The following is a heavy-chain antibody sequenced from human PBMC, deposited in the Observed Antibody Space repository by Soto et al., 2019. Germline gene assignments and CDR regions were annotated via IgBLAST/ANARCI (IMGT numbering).Heavy chain of an antibody. J-gene: IGHJ4*02. CDR1: GYTFTSYG. Sequence: GASVKVSCKASGYTFTSYGISWVRQAPGQGLEWMGLINAYNGNTSYAQKFQGRVTMTRDTSTSTVYMELSSLRSEDTAVYYCARDRDSSSRYYFDYWGQGTLVTVSS. D-gene: IGHD6-13*01. CDR3: ARDRDSSSRYYFDY. CDR2: INAYNGNT. V-gene: IGHV1-18*01.